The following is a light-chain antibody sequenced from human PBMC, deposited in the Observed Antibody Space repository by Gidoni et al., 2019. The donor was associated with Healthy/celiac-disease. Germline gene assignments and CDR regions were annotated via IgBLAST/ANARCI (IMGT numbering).Light chain of an antibody. CDR3: QQSYSTPLFT. CDR2: AAS. J-gene: IGKJ3*01. CDR1: QSISSY. V-gene: IGKV1-39*01. Sequence: DIQITQSPSSLSASVGNRVTITCRASQSISSYLNWYQQKPGKAPKLLIYAASSLQRGVPSRFSGSGSGTDFTLTISSLQPEDFATYYCQQSYSTPLFTFGPGTKVDIK.